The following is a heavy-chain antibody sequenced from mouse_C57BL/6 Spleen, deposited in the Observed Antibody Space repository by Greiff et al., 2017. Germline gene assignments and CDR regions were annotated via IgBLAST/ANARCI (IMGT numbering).Heavy chain of an antibody. CDR1: GYTFTDYY. J-gene: IGHJ1*03. V-gene: IGHV1-75*01. Sequence: VQLQQSGPELVKPGASVKISCKASGYTFTDYYINWVKQRPGQGLEWIGWIFPGSGSTYYNEKFKGKATLTVDKSSSTAYMLLSSLTSEDSAVYFCARRDYYGSSSYWYFDVWGTGTTVTVSS. CDR2: IFPGSGST. CDR3: ARRDYYGSSSYWYFDV. D-gene: IGHD1-1*01.